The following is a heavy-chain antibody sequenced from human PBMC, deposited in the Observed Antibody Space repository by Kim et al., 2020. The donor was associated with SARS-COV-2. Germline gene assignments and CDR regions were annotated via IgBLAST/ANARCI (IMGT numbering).Heavy chain of an antibody. CDR2: IYSGGST. CDR3: SRRGHYYGSGSGLDC. D-gene: IGHD3-10*01. Sequence: GGSLRLSCAASGFTFSSNYMRWVRQAPGKGLEWVSVIYSGGSTYYADSVKGRFTISRDNYKNTLYLQINSLRTEDTAVYYYSRRGHYYGSGSGLDCWGQG. CDR1: GFTFSSNY. V-gene: IGHV3-53*01. J-gene: IGHJ4*02.